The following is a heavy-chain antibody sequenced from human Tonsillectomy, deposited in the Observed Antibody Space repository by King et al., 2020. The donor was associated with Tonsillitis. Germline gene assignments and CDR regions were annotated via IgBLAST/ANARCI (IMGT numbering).Heavy chain of an antibody. J-gene: IGHJ6*02. CDR3: ARVGEGGPSSYYGMDV. D-gene: IGHD3-16*01. CDR1: GDTFSNYA. CDR2: IIPMFDTT. Sequence: QLVQSGAEVKKPGSSVKVSCKASGDTFSNYAISWVRQAPGQGLEWMGVIIPMFDTTNYAQKLQGRVTITADESRRTAYLEWSSLRSEDTGVYYCARVGEGGPSSYYGMDVWGQGTTVTVSS. V-gene: IGHV1-69*01.